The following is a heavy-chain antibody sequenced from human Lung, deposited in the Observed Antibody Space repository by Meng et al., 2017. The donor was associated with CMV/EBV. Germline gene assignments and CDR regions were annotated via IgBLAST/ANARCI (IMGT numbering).Heavy chain of an antibody. V-gene: IGHV3-66*01. CDR1: GFSVNDKY. Sequence: VQLVESGGGLVQPGGSLRLSCATSGFSVNDKYMSWVRQPPGKGLEWVSIIYRGDNTYYADSVKGRFTVSRDNSKNTMYLQMNSLRVEDTAVYYCTGDSQLHPNLDYWGQGTLVTVSS. CDR3: TGDSQLHPNLDY. J-gene: IGHJ4*02. D-gene: IGHD3-10*01. CDR2: IYRGDNT.